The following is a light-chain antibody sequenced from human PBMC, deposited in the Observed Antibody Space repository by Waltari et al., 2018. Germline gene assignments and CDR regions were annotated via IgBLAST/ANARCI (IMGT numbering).Light chain of an antibody. V-gene: IGLV2-14*01. Sequence: QSALTQPASMSGSPGQSITISCTGTSSDVGGYNYVSWYQKHPGKAPKVMIYDVSNRPSGFSNRFSGSKSGNTASLTISGLQAEDEADYYCSSYTTSSTRVFGTGTKVTVL. J-gene: IGLJ1*01. CDR1: SSDVGGYNY. CDR2: DVS. CDR3: SSYTTSSTRV.